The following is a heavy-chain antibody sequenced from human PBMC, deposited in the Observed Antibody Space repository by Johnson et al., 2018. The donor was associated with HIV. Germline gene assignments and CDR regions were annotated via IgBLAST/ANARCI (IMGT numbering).Heavy chain of an antibody. Sequence: QVQLVESGGDLVKPGGSLRLSCAASGFTFSDNYMSWIRQAPGKGLEWLSYISTTGSNIYYADSVKGRFTISRDNAKKSLYLQMNSLRAEDTAVYYCARGVVVVPAASSHAFDIWGQGTMVTVSS. CDR1: GFTFSDNY. D-gene: IGHD2-2*01. CDR2: ISTTGSNI. J-gene: IGHJ3*02. CDR3: ARGVVVVPAASSHAFDI. V-gene: IGHV3-11*04.